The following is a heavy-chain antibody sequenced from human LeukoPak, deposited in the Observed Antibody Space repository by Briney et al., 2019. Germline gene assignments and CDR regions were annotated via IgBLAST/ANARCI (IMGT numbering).Heavy chain of an antibody. Sequence: GASVKVSCKASGYTFTSYGISWVRQAPGQGLEWMGWISAYNGNTNYAQKLQGRVTMTTDTSTSTAYMELRSLRSDDTAVYYCAREDFWSGYYTRHYYGMDVWGQGTTVTVSS. D-gene: IGHD3-3*01. CDR2: ISAYNGNT. V-gene: IGHV1-18*01. CDR3: AREDFWSGYYTRHYYGMDV. CDR1: GYTFTSYG. J-gene: IGHJ6*02.